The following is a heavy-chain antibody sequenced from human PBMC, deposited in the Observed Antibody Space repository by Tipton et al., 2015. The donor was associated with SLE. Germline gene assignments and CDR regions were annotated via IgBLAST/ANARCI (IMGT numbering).Heavy chain of an antibody. CDR1: GGYISSSSYY. Sequence: TLSLTCTVSGGYISSSSYYWGWIRQPPGKGLEWIGSIYYSGSTYYNPSLKSRVTISVDTSKNQFSLKLSSVTAADTAVYYCARAPGLDRDYYYYYYMDVWGKGTTVTVSS. V-gene: IGHV4-39*07. D-gene: IGHD3/OR15-3a*01. CDR3: ARAPGLDRDYYYYYYMDV. CDR2: IYYSGST. J-gene: IGHJ6*03.